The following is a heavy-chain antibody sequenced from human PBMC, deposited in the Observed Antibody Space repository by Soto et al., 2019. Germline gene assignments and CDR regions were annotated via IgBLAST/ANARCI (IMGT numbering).Heavy chain of an antibody. Sequence: EVQLLESGGGLVQPGGSLRLSCAASGFTFSSYAMNWVRQAPGKGLEWVSAISGSGVSTYYADSVKGRFTISRDNSKNTLYLQMTSLRAEDTAVYYCAKVPIFGVVSRSYGMDVWGQGTTVTVSS. J-gene: IGHJ6*02. CDR2: ISGSGVST. D-gene: IGHD3-3*02. CDR1: GFTFSSYA. V-gene: IGHV3-23*01. CDR3: AKVPIFGVVSRSYGMDV.